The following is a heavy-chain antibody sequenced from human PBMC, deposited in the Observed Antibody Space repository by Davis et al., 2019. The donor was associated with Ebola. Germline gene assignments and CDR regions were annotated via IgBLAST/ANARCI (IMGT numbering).Heavy chain of an antibody. CDR3: ARHIHYDSSGWFYYYYGMDV. CDR2: IYPGDSDT. V-gene: IGHV5-51*01. J-gene: IGHJ6*04. D-gene: IGHD3-22*01. Sequence: GESLKISCKASGYSFTTYWIVWVRQMPGKGLEWMGIIYPGDSDTRYSPSFQGQVTISADKSISTAYLQWSSLKASDTAMYYCARHIHYDSSGWFYYYYGMDVWGKGTTVTVSS. CDR1: GYSFTTYW.